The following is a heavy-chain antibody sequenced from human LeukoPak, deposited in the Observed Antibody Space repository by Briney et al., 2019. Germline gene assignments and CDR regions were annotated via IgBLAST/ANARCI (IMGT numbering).Heavy chain of an antibody. V-gene: IGHV4-39*01. CDR3: ARLIKHYYDSSGYPPVAWFDP. CDR1: GGSISSSSYY. Sequence: SETLSLTCTVSGGSISSSSYYWGWIRQPPGKGLEWIGSIYYSGSTYYNPSLKSRVTISGDTSKNQFSLKLSSVTAADTTVYYCARLIKHYYDSSGYPPVAWFDPWGQGTLVTVS. D-gene: IGHD3-22*01. CDR2: IYYSGST. J-gene: IGHJ5*02.